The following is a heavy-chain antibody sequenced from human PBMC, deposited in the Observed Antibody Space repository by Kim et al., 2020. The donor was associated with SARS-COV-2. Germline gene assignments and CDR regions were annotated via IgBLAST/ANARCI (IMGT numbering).Heavy chain of an antibody. V-gene: IGHV3-21*01. J-gene: IGHJ4*02. D-gene: IGHD4-17*01. Sequence: AAPVPGRFTISRDNGKNTLYLQMDRLGAEETAVYYCARDGLETTVRTVDYWGQGPLVTVSS. CDR3: ARDGLETTVRTVDY.